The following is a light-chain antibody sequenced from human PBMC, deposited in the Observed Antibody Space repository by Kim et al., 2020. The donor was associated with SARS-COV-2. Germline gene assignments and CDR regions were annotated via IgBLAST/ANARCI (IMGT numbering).Light chain of an antibody. CDR3: QQYQNKLT. Sequence: SATVGDRVTLTCQASQDINKHLNWYPQKPGKAPKVLIYDAANLKTGVPSRFSGSGSGTDFTFTISSLQPEDIATYYCQQYQNKLTFGGGTKVDIK. J-gene: IGKJ4*01. V-gene: IGKV1-33*01. CDR1: QDINKH. CDR2: DAA.